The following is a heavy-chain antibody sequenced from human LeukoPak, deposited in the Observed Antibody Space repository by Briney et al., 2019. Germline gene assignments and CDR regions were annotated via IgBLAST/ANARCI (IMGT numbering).Heavy chain of an antibody. CDR2: MNPNSGNT. Sequence: EASVKVSCKASGYTFTSYDINWVRQATGQGLEWMGWMNPNSGNTGYAQKFQGRVTMTRNTSISTAYMELSSLRSEDTAVYYCARGMVVAARDWFDPWGQGTLATVSS. J-gene: IGHJ5*02. CDR1: GYTFTSYD. CDR3: ARGMVVAARDWFDP. V-gene: IGHV1-8*01. D-gene: IGHD2-15*01.